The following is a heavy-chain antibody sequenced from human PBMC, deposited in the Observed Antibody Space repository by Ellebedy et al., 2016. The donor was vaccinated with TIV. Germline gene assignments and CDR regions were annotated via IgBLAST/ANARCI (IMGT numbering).Heavy chain of an antibody. V-gene: IGHV3-21*01. D-gene: IGHD3-9*01. CDR3: ARDRAYYDILTGNDAFDI. CDR2: ISSSSSYI. CDR1: GFTFSSYS. J-gene: IGHJ3*02. Sequence: PGGSLRLSCAASGFTFSSYSMNWVRQAPGKGLEWVSSISSSSSYIYYADSVKGRFTISRDNAKNSRYLQMNSLRAEDTAVYYCARDRAYYDILTGNDAFDIWGQGTMVTVSS.